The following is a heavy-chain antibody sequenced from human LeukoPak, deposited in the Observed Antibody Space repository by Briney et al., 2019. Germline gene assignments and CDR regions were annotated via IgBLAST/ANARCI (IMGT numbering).Heavy chain of an antibody. D-gene: IGHD2-21*01. CDR1: GGSISSSSYY. CDR3: ARVGYYPDYYMDV. CDR2: IYYSGST. V-gene: IGHV4-39*07. Sequence: SETLSLTCTVSGGSISSSSYYWGWIRQPPGKGLEWIGSIYYSGSTYSNPSLQSRVTISVDTSKNQFSLKLSSVTAADTAVYYCARVGYYPDYYMDVWGKGTTVTVSS. J-gene: IGHJ6*03.